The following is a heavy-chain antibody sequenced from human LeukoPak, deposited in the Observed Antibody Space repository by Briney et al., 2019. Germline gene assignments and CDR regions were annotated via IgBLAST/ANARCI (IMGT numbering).Heavy chain of an antibody. CDR3: ARDQLYCGGPTCYRTGDDS. CDR1: GFTFGSYW. J-gene: IGHJ4*02. Sequence: GGSLRLSCAASGFTFGSYWMHWVRQAPGKGLVWVSRINTDGGSTTYADSVKGRFTISRDNAKNSLYLQMNSLRAEDTAVYYCARDQLYCGGPTCYRTGDDSWGQGTLVTVSS. D-gene: IGHD2-2*02. V-gene: IGHV3-74*01. CDR2: INTDGGST.